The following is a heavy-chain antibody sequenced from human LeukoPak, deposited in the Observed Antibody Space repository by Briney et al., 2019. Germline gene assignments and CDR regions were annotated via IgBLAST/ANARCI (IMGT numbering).Heavy chain of an antibody. CDR2: ISSSSSYI. D-gene: IGHD3-16*01. J-gene: IGHJ4*02. V-gene: IGHV3-21*01. CDR1: GFTFSSYS. CDR3: ARGSYDYVWAFDY. Sequence: PGGSLRLSCAASGFTFSSYSMNWVRQAPGKWLEWVSSISSSSSYIYYADSVKGRFTISRDNAKNSLYLQMNSLRAEDTAVYYCARGSYDYVWAFDYGGQGTLVTVSS.